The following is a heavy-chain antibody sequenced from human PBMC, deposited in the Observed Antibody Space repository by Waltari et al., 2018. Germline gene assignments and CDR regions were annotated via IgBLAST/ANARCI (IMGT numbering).Heavy chain of an antibody. CDR2: VDPEDGET. Sequence: EVQLVQSGAEVKKPGATVKISCKVSGYTFTDYYMHWVQQAPGKGLEWMGLVDPEDGETIYAEKFKGRVTITADRSTDTAYMELSSLRYEDTAVYYCATGKYNKRYYYYYMVVWGKGTTVTVSS. V-gene: IGHV1-69-2*01. D-gene: IGHD1-1*01. CDR1: GYTFTDYY. CDR3: ATGKYNKRYYYYYMVV. J-gene: IGHJ6*03.